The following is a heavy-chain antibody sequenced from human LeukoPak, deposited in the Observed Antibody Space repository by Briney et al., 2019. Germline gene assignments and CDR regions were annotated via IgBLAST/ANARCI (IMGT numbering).Heavy chain of an antibody. CDR3: ARDQSIAARYYFDY. V-gene: IGHV3-33*01. CDR2: IWYDGSNK. D-gene: IGHD6-6*01. J-gene: IGHJ4*02. CDR1: GFTFSSYG. Sequence: GSLRLSCAASGFTFSSYGMHWVRQAPGKGLGGVAVIWYDGSNKYYADSVKGRFTISRDNSKNTLYLQMNSLRAEDTAVYYCARDQSIAARYYFDYWGQGTLVTVSS.